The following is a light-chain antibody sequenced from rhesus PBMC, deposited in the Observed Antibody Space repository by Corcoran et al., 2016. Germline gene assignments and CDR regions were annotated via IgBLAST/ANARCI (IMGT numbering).Light chain of an antibody. CDR2: YAS. J-gene: IGKJ1*01. CDR1: QGISNN. Sequence: DIQMTQSPSSLSASVGDTVTITCRASQGISNNLAWYQQKPGKVPKLLIYYASTLQSGVPSRFSGSGAGTDFTLTIRSLQHEDFATYYCQHGYGTPWTFGQGTKVEIK. V-gene: IGKV1S15*01. CDR3: QHGYGTPWT.